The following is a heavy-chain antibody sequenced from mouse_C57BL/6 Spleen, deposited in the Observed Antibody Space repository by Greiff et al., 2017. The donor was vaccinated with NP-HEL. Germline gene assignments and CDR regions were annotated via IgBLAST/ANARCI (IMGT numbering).Heavy chain of an antibody. CDR1: GYTFTDYN. J-gene: IGHJ4*01. Sequence: EVQLQQSGPELVKPGASVKMSCKASGYTFTDYNMHWVKQSHGKSLEGIGYINPNNGGTSYNQKFKGKATLTVNKSSSTAYMELRSLTSEDSAVYYCARPDGYYVGYYAMDYWGQRTSVTVSA. D-gene: IGHD2-3*01. V-gene: IGHV1-22*01. CDR2: INPNNGGT. CDR3: ARPDGYYVGYYAMDY.